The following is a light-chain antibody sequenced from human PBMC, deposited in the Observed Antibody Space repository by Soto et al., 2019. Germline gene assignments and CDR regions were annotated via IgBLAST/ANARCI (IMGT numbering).Light chain of an antibody. CDR2: SDN. CDR1: SSNMGTNT. V-gene: IGLV1-44*01. Sequence: QSVLTQPPSASGTPGQRVTISCSGSSSNMGTNTVNWYQHLPGTAPKLLIYSDNQRPSGVPDRFSGSKSGTSDSLAITGLQSEDEADYYCAAWDGSLNHILFGGGTKLTVL. CDR3: AAWDGSLNHIL. J-gene: IGLJ2*01.